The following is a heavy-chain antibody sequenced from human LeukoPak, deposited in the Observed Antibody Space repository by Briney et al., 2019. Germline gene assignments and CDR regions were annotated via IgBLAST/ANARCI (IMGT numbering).Heavy chain of an antibody. J-gene: IGHJ3*02. D-gene: IGHD2-15*01. CDR1: GGSFSGYY. CDR2: INHSGST. Sequence: SETLSLTCAVYGGSFSGYYWSWIRQPPGKGLEWIGEINHSGSTNYNPSLKSRVTISVDTSKNQFSLKLSSVTAADTVVYYCARYSEGDAFGIWGQGTMVTVSS. CDR3: ARYSEGDAFGI. V-gene: IGHV4-34*01.